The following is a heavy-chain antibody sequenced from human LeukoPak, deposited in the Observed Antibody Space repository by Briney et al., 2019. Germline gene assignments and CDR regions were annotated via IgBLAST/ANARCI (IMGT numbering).Heavy chain of an antibody. V-gene: IGHV3-21*01. CDR2: ISSSSSYI. CDR3: ARDLEGVGFDY. Sequence: PGGSLRLSCAASGFTFSSYSMNWVRQAPGQGLEWVSSISSSSSYIYYADSVKGRFTISRDNAKNSLYLQMNSLRAEDTAVYYCARDLEGVGFDYWGQGTLVTVSS. CDR1: GFTFSSYS. J-gene: IGHJ4*02. D-gene: IGHD3-16*01.